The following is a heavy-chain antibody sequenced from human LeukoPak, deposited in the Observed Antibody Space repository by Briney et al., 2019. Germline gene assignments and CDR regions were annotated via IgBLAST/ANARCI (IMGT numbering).Heavy chain of an antibody. CDR1: GGSISSGDYY. V-gene: IGHV4-30-4*08. J-gene: IGHJ4*02. CDR3: ARTYYYDSSGYIHFDY. D-gene: IGHD3-22*01. CDR2: IYYSGST. Sequence: PSETLSLTCTVSGGSISSGDYYWSWIRQAPGKGLEWIGYIYYSGSTYYNPSLKSRVTISVDTSKNQFSLKLSSVTDADTAVYYCARTYYYDSSGYIHFDYWGQGTLVTVSS.